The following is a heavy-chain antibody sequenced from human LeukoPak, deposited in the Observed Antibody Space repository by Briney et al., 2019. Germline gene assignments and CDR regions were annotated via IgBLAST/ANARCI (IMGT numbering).Heavy chain of an antibody. J-gene: IGHJ6*03. Sequence: KASEPLSLTCTVSGGSISSHYWSWIRQPPGKGLEWIGYIYYRGGTNYNPSLKSRVTISVDTSKNQFSLKLSSVTAAGTAVYYCARGAAVPAATNYYYYYYMDVWGKGTTVTVSS. D-gene: IGHD2-2*01. CDR2: IYYRGGT. V-gene: IGHV4-59*11. CDR1: GGSISSHY. CDR3: ARGAAVPAATNYYYYYYMDV.